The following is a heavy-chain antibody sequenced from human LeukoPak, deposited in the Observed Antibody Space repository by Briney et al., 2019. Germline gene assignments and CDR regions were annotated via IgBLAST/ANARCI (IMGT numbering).Heavy chain of an antibody. Sequence: GGSLRLSCAASGFTFSSYSMNCVRQAPGKGLEWVSSISSSSSYIYYADSVKGRFTISRDNAKNSLYLQMNSLRAEDTAVYYCARDGYSYGLYFDYWGQGTLVTVSS. CDR1: GFTFSSYS. CDR3: ARDGYSYGLYFDY. CDR2: ISSSSSYI. D-gene: IGHD5-18*01. V-gene: IGHV3-21*01. J-gene: IGHJ4*02.